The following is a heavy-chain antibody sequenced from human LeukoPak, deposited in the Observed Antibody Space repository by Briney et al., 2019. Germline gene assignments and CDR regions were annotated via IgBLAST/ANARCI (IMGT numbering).Heavy chain of an antibody. CDR3: ARRFGVVPAQHYYYYMGV. Sequence: GGSLRLSCAASGFTFSSYWMSWVRQAPGKGLEWVANIKQDGSEKYYVDSVKGRFTISRDNAKNSLYLQMNSLRAEDTAVYYCARRFGVVPAQHYYYYMGVWGKGTTVTVSS. J-gene: IGHJ6*03. D-gene: IGHD2-2*01. V-gene: IGHV3-7*01. CDR1: GFTFSSYW. CDR2: IKQDGSEK.